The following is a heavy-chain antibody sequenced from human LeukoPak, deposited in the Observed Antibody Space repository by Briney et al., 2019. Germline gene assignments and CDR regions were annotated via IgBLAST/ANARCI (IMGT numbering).Heavy chain of an antibody. CDR1: GYTFTSYG. CDR3: ARKYYYDSSGYANSFIWEPYYFDY. V-gene: IGHV1-18*01. Sequence: ASVKVSCTASGYTFTSYGISWVRQAPGQGLEWMGWISAYNGNTNYAQKLQGRVTMTTDTSTSTAYMELRSLRSDDTAVYYCARKYYYDSSGYANSFIWEPYYFDYWGQGTLVTVSS. D-gene: IGHD3-22*01. J-gene: IGHJ4*02. CDR2: ISAYNGNT.